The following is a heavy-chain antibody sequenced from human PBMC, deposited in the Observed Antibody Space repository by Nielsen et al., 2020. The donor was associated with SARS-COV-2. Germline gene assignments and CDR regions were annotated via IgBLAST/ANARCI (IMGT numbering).Heavy chain of an antibody. CDR1: GFTFSSYA. CDR3: ARDRALQQQLAVELRYFDY. J-gene: IGHJ4*02. V-gene: IGHV3-30-3*01. CDR2: ISYDGSNK. Sequence: GGSLRLSCAASGFTFSSYAMHWVRQAPGKGLEWVAVISYDGSNKYYADSVKGRFTISRDNSKNTLYLQMNSLRAEDTAVYYCARDRALQQQLAVELRYFDYWGQGTLVTVSS. D-gene: IGHD6-13*01.